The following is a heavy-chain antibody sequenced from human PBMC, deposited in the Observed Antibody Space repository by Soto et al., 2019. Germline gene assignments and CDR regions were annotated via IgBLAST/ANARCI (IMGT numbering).Heavy chain of an antibody. V-gene: IGHV4-39*01. CDR2: IYYSGST. CDR3: ARHRALYQYYYDSSGTIDKNYFDY. D-gene: IGHD3-22*01. Sequence: TLSHTCTVSGGSSSGRSYYRGRKRQPPGEGLEWVGGIYYSGSTYYNPSLKSRVTISVDTSKNQFSLKLSSVTAADTAVYYCARHRALYQYYYDSSGTIDKNYFDYWGQGTLVTVSS. J-gene: IGHJ4*02. CDR1: GGSSSGRSYY.